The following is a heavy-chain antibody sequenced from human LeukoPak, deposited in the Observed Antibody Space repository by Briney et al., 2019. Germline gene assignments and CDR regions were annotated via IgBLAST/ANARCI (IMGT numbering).Heavy chain of an antibody. D-gene: IGHD3-10*01. J-gene: IGHJ3*02. CDR1: GGSISSYY. V-gene: IGHV4-4*07. Sequence: SEPLSLTCTVSGGSISSYYWSWLRQPAGKGLEWLGRIYTSGSTNYNPSLKSRVTMSVDTSKNQFSLKLSSVTAADTAVYYCARGHRFGESAHAFDIWGQGTMVTVSS. CDR2: IYTSGST. CDR3: ARGHRFGESAHAFDI.